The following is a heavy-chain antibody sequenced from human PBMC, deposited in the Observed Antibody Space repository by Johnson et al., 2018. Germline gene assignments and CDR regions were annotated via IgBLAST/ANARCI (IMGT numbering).Heavy chain of an antibody. V-gene: IGHV3-23*04. CDR3: ASSLDTPLAFDI. CDR2: IRGSGGST. Sequence: VQLVESGGGLVQPGGSLRLCCAASGFTFSSYAMSWVRQAPGKGLEWVSAIRGSGGSTYSADSVKGRFTIPRDNSKNTLYLQMTSRRAEDTAVYYCASSLDTPLAFDIWGQGTMVTVSS. D-gene: IGHD6-6*01. CDR1: GFTFSSYA. J-gene: IGHJ3*02.